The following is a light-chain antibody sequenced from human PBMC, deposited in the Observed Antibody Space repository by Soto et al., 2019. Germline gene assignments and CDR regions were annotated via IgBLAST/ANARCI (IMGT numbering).Light chain of an antibody. CDR1: QSVGSN. Sequence: EILLTQSPATLPVSPGERATLSCRASQSVGSNLAWFQQKPGQAPRLLIYGSSTRATGVPARFSGSGSGTDFTLTISSLEPEDFAVYYCQQRDNWPWTFGQGTKVDIK. CDR2: GSS. CDR3: QQRDNWPWT. J-gene: IGKJ1*01. V-gene: IGKV3-15*01.